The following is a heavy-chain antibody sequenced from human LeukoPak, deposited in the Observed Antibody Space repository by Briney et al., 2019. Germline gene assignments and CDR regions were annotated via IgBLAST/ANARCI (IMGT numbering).Heavy chain of an antibody. CDR1: GGSLSSSSYY. Sequence: SETLSLTCTVSGGSLSSSSYYWGWIRQPPGKGLEWIGSIYYSGSTYYNPSLKSRVTISVDTSRNQFSLKLSSVTAADTAVYYCARHRDSRYCSGGSCYNWFDPWGQGTLVTVSS. CDR3: ARHRDSRYCSGGSCYNWFDP. V-gene: IGHV4-39*01. CDR2: IYYSGST. J-gene: IGHJ5*02. D-gene: IGHD2-15*01.